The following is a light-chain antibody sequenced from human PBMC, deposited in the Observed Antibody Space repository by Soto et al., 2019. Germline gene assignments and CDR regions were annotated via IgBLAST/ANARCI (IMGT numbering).Light chain of an antibody. J-gene: IGKJ1*01. V-gene: IGKV3D-15*01. Sequence: EIVLTHSPCTVSLSPGERAPLSCRASQTVTSNYLAWYQQKPGQAPRLLIFGASIRVTGIPDRFSGSGSGTEFTLTISSLQSEDFAVYYCQQYNNWPPWTSGQGTKVDI. CDR3: QQYNNWPPWT. CDR2: GAS. CDR1: QTVTSN.